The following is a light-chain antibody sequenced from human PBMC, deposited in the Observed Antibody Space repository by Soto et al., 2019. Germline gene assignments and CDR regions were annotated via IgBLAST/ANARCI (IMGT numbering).Light chain of an antibody. J-gene: IGLJ3*02. CDR1: SSNIGSYT. V-gene: IGLV1-44*01. Sequence: QSVLTQPPSASGTPGQRVTISCSGSSSNIGSYTVSWYQQLPGAAPKLLIYTNNQRPSGVPARFSGSKSGTSASLAISGLQSEDEADYYCAAWDDSLSGWVFGGGTKVTVL. CDR3: AAWDDSLSGWV. CDR2: TNN.